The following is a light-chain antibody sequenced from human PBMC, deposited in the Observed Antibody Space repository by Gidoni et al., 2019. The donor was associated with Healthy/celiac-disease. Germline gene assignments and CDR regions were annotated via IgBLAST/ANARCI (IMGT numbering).Light chain of an antibody. V-gene: IGKV3-15*01. CDR1: QSVSSN. CDR2: GAS. CDR3: QQYNNWPPLYT. J-gene: IGKJ2*01. Sequence: EIVMTQSPATLSVSPGERATLSCRASQSVSSNLAWYQQKPGQAPRLLIYGASTRATGIPARFSGSGSGTEFTLTISSLQSEDFAVDYCQQYNNWPPLYTFGQRTKLEIK.